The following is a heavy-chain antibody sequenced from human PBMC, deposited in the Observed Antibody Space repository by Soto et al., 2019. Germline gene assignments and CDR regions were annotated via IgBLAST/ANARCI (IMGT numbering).Heavy chain of an antibody. J-gene: IGHJ4*02. Sequence: QVQLVQSGAEVKEPGASVKVYCQASGYTFTTYDINWVRQATGQGLEWMGWMNPKTGKEGYAQKFQGRVTRTRTTSTSSAYLDVRSLRSEDTSVFFCVRGPYCGFSYWGQGTLVPVSS. D-gene: IGHD2-21*01. V-gene: IGHV1-8*01. CDR1: GYTFTTYD. CDR2: MNPKTGKE. CDR3: VRGPYCGFSY.